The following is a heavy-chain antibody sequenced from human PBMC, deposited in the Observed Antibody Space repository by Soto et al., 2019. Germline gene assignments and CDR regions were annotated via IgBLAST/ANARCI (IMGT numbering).Heavy chain of an antibody. CDR2: IYPGDSDT. V-gene: IGHV5-51*01. Sequence: GESLKISCKGSGYSFTSYWIGWVLQIPWKGLEWMGIIYPGDSDTRYSPSFQGQVTISADKSISTAYLQWSSLKASDTAMYYCARRDTAMVIDWFDPWGQGTLVTVSS. J-gene: IGHJ5*01. CDR3: ARRDTAMVIDWFDP. CDR1: GYSFTSYW. D-gene: IGHD5-18*01.